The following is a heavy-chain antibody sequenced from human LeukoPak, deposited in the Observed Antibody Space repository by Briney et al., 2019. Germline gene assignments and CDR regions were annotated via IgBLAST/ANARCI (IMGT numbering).Heavy chain of an antibody. CDR2: IIPIFGTA. Sequence: GASVKLSCTASGGTFSSYAISWMRQAPGQGLEWMGGIIPIFGTANYAQKFQGRVTITTDESTSTAYMELNSLRSEDTAVYYCARNYYDSSGYYYSWGQGTLVTVSS. CDR3: ARNYYDSSGYYYS. CDR1: GGTFSSYA. V-gene: IGHV1-69*05. J-gene: IGHJ4*02. D-gene: IGHD3-22*01.